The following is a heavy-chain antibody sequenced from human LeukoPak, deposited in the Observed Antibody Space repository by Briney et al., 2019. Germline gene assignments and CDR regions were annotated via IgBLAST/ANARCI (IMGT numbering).Heavy chain of an antibody. D-gene: IGHD4-11*01. J-gene: IGHJ4*02. CDR2: IWNDGSNQ. CDR1: QFTFSHYG. CDR3: AKDAQRGFDYSNSLEY. V-gene: IGHV3-33*06. Sequence: PGKSLTLSCVASQFTFSHYGMHWVRQARGKGLEWVAVIWNDGSNQYYADSVRGRFTISRDNSQNTVYLQMNSLRAEDTAVYYCAKDAQRGFDYSNSLEYWGQGTLVTVSS.